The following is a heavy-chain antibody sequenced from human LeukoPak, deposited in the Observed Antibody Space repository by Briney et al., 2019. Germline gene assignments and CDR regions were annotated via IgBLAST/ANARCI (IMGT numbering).Heavy chain of an antibody. CDR2: IYYSGST. CDR3: ARHFPQSSGYRFHLTGGGFDP. J-gene: IGHJ5*02. V-gene: IGHV4-59*05. CDR1: GGSISSYY. Sequence: SETLSLTCTVSGGSISSYYWSWIRQPAGKGLEWIGRIYYSGSTYYNPSLKSRVTISVDTSKNQFSLKLSSVTAADTAVYYCARHFPQSSGYRFHLTGGGFDPWGQGTLVTVSS. D-gene: IGHD3-22*01.